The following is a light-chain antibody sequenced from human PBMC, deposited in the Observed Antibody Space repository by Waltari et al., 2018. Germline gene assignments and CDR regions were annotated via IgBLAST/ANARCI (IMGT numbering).Light chain of an antibody. CDR2: EGS. CDR3: QQYDSLPFT. J-gene: IGKJ4*01. Sequence: DIQMTQSPSSLSASVGDRVTISCQASHDIDKFLNWYQLKSGKAPKVLIYEGSNLETGVPSRFSGSGFGRDFTFTIINLQPEDIGTYYCQQYDSLPFTFGGGTKVE. CDR1: HDIDKF. V-gene: IGKV1-33*01.